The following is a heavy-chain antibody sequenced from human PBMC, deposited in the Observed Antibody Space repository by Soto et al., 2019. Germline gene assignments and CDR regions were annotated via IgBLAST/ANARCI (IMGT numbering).Heavy chain of an antibody. CDR2: INHSGST. V-gene: IGHV4-34*01. D-gene: IGHD6-19*01. Sequence: QVQLQQWGAGLLKPSETLSLTCAVYGGSFSGYYWSWIRQPPGKGLEWIGEINHSGSTNYNPSLKSRDTISVDTSKNQFSLKLSSVTAADTAVYYCARVVRGIAVSPGDYWGQGTLVTVSS. J-gene: IGHJ4*02. CDR3: ARVVRGIAVSPGDY. CDR1: GGSFSGYY.